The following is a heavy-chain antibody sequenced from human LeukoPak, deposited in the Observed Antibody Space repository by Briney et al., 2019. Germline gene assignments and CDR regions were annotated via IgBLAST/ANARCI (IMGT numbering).Heavy chain of an antibody. CDR3: ARDSRAGSGSRPHD. CDR1: GYTFTSYG. J-gene: IGHJ4*02. V-gene: IGHV1-18*01. Sequence: ASVKVSCKASGYTFTSYGISWVRQAPGQGLEWMGWISAYNGNTNYAQKLQGRVTMTTDTSTSTAYMELRSLRSEDTAVYYCARDSRAGSGSRPHDWGQGTLVTVSS. CDR2: ISAYNGNT. D-gene: IGHD3-10*01.